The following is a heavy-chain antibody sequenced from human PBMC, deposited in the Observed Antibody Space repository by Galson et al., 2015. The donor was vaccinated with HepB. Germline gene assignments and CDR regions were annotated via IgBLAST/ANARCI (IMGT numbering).Heavy chain of an antibody. Sequence: SLRLSCAASGFTFSSYGMHWVRQAPGKGLEWVAVISYDGSNKYYADSVKGRFTISRDNSKNTLYLQMNSLRAEDTAVYYCARAEVVGATLLDAFDIWGQGTMVTVSS. J-gene: IGHJ3*02. CDR1: GFTFSSYG. CDR3: ARAEVVGATLLDAFDI. CDR2: ISYDGSNK. D-gene: IGHD1-26*01. V-gene: IGHV3-30*03.